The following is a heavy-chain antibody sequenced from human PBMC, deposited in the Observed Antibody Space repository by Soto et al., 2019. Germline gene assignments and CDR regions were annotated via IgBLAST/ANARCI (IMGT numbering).Heavy chain of an antibody. J-gene: IGHJ5*02. V-gene: IGHV3-48*02. CDR2: ITAGSDTV. D-gene: IGHD2-8*01. CDR3: ARDNGMAGSFDP. CDR1: GFTFSAYS. Sequence: RVVESGGGLVQPGGSLRLSCAASGFTFSAYSMNWARQAPGKGLEWVSYITAGSDTVFYADSVKGRFTISRDNAKNSLYLQMNSLRDEDTAVYYGARDNGMAGSFDPWGPGTLVTVSS.